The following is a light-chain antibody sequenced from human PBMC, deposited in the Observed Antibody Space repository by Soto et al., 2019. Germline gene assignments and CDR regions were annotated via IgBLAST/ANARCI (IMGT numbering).Light chain of an antibody. V-gene: IGLV2-23*02. CDR3: CSFADFTYV. CDR2: EVT. CDR1: SSDIGSYDL. Sequence: QSVLTQPASVSGSPGQSITISCTGTSSDIGSYDLVSWYQQHPGTAPKLIIYEVTKRPSGVSTRFSGSKSGNTASLTISGLQAVDEADYYCCSFADFTYVFGTGTDVTV. J-gene: IGLJ1*01.